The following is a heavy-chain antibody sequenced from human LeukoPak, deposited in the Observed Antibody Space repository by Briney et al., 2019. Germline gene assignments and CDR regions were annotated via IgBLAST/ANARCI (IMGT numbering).Heavy chain of an antibody. Sequence: PSETLSLTCTVSGGSISSTNYYWGWIRQPPGKGLEWIGSIFYSGSTYYTPSLRSRVTISVNTSTNRFSLKLSSVTAADTAVYYCARLTKNDSGSFRFGKKKRGYMDVWGKGTTVTISS. CDR1: GGSISSTNYY. CDR2: IFYSGST. CDR3: ARLTKNDSGSFRFGKKKRGYMDV. J-gene: IGHJ6*03. D-gene: IGHD3-10*01. V-gene: IGHV4-39*01.